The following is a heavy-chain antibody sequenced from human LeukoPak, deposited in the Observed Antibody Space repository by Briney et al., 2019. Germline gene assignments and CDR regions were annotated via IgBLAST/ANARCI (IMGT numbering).Heavy chain of an antibody. CDR2: IKQDGSEK. J-gene: IGHJ4*02. Sequence: PGGSLRLSCAASGFTFSSYGMSWVRQAPGKGLEWVSNIKQDGSEKYYVDSVKGRFTISRDNAKNSLYLQMNSLRAEDTAVYYCARDTGGGYSCYDCWGQGTLVTVSS. CDR3: ARDTGGGYSCYDC. D-gene: IGHD5-18*01. V-gene: IGHV3-7*01. CDR1: GFTFSSYG.